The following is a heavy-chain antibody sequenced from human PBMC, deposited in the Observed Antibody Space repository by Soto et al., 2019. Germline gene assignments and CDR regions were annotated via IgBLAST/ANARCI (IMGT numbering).Heavy chain of an antibody. D-gene: IGHD2-8*01. CDR3: ARDIESVTAKHFFYYYAMDV. V-gene: IGHV1-18*01. Sequence: ASVKVSCKASGFTFSNCGLNWVRQAPGQGLEWMGWVSANNGHTNYAQNLQGRVSMTTDTSTSTAYMELRGLRFDDTAVYYCARDIESVTAKHFFYYYAMDVWGQGTTVTVSS. CDR2: VSANNGHT. J-gene: IGHJ6*02. CDR1: GFTFSNCG.